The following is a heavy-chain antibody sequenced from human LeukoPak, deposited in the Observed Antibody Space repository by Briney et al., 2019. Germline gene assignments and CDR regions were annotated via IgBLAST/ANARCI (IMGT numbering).Heavy chain of an antibody. J-gene: IGHJ5*02. V-gene: IGHV3-11*01. CDR2: ISSSGSTI. CDR1: GFTFSDYY. D-gene: IGHD3-3*01. CDR3: ARDRGHYDFWSGNNWFDP. Sequence: GGSLRLSCAASGFTFSDYYMSWIRQAPGKGLEWVSYISSSGSTIYYADSVKGRFTISRDNAKNSLYLQMNSLRAEDTAVYYCARDRGHYDFWSGNNWFDPWGQGTLVTVSS.